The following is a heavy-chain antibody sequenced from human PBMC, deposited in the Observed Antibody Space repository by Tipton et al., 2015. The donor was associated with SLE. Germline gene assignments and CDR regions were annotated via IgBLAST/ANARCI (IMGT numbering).Heavy chain of an antibody. CDR3: ASGIAVAEDFDL. Sequence: SLRLSCAASGFTFSDYYMSWIRQAPGKGLEWVAVISYDGSNKYYADSVKGRFTISRDNSKNTLYLQMNSLRAEDTAVYYCASGIAVAEDFDLWGRGTLVTVSS. V-gene: IGHV3-30-3*01. J-gene: IGHJ2*01. D-gene: IGHD6-19*01. CDR2: ISYDGSNK. CDR1: GFTFSDYY.